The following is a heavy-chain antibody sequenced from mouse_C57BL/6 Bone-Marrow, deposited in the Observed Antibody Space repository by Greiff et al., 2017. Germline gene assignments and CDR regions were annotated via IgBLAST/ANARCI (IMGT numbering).Heavy chain of an antibody. CDR2: IWWDDAK. V-gene: IGHV8-8*01. J-gene: IGHJ4*01. D-gene: IGHD2-4*01. Sequence: QVTLKVSGPGILQPSQTLSLTCSFSGFSLSTFGMGVGWIRQPSGKGLEWLAHIWWDDAKYYNPALKSRLTISKDTSKKQVFLKIANVDTADTATYYCARIEEGLPTTHYYAMDYWGQGTSVTVSS. CDR3: ARIEEGLPTTHYYAMDY. CDR1: GFSLSTFGMG.